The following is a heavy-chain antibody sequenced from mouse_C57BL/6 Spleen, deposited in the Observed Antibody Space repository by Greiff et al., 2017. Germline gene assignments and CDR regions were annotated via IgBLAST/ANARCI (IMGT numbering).Heavy chain of an antibody. CDR1: GYTFTDYY. J-gene: IGHJ4*01. CDR3: ARSLSLCYGNYNYAMDY. D-gene: IGHD2-1*01. Sequence: VKLMESGPELVKPGASVKISCKASGYTFTDYYINWVKQRPGQGLEWIGWIFPGSGSTYYNEKFKGKATLTVDKSSSTAYMLLSSLTSDDSAVYFCARSLSLCYGNYNYAMDYWGQGTSVTVSS. CDR2: IFPGSGST. V-gene: IGHV1-75*01.